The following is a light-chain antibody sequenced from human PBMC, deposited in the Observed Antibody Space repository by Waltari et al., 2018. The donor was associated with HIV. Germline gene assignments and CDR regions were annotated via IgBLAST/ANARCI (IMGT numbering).Light chain of an antibody. V-gene: IGKV1-12*01. CDR2: AAS. Sequence: DIQMTQSPSSVSASVADRVTITCRASQGISSWLAWYPQKPGKAPTLLMYAASTLLSGVPSRFSGSGSGTDFTLTIRGLQPEDSATYYCQQADSHPWTFGQGTRVEIK. CDR1: QGISSW. J-gene: IGKJ1*01. CDR3: QQADSHPWT.